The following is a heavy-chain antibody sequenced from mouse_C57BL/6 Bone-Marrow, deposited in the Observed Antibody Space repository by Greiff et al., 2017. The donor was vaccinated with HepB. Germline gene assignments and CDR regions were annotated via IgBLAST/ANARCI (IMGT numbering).Heavy chain of an antibody. CDR1: GYSITSGYY. Sequence: EVKLQESGPGLVKPSQSLSLTCSVTGYSITSGYYWNWIRQFPGNKLEWMGYLSYDCSNNYNPSIKNRISITRDTSKNQFFLKLNSVTTEDTSTYDWARNGRYYFDYWGQGTTLTVSS. V-gene: IGHV3-6*01. CDR3: ARNGRYYFDY. J-gene: IGHJ2*01. D-gene: IGHD1-1*01. CDR2: LSYDCSN.